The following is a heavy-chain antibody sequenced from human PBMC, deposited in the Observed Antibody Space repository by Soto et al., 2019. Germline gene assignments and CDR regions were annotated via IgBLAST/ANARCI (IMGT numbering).Heavy chain of an antibody. CDR2: IIPIVGTA. CDR1: GGTFSSYA. D-gene: IGHD4-17*01. V-gene: IGHV1-69*12. J-gene: IGHJ5*02. CDR3: ARARYGDDGLFDP. Sequence: QVQLVQSGAEVKKPGSSVKVSCKASGGTFSSYAISWVRQAPGQGLEWMGGIIPIVGTANYAQKFQERVTIPAEEHKSTAYMELTSLRSEGTAVYCCARARYGDDGLFDPWGQGTLVTVSP.